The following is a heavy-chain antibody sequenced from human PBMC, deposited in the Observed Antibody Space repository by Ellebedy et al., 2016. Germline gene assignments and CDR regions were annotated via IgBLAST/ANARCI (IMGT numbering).Heavy chain of an antibody. CDR3: ARAKEGGWYFDL. D-gene: IGHD3-16*01. Sequence: LRLSCDISGDSVSSNSAARNWIRQSPSRGLEWLGRTYYRSKWNNDYTISVKSRITINPDTSKNQFSLQLNSVTPEDTAVYYCARAKEGGWYFDLWGRGTLVTVSS. CDR2: TYYRSKWNN. J-gene: IGHJ2*01. V-gene: IGHV6-1*01. CDR1: GDSVSSNSAA.